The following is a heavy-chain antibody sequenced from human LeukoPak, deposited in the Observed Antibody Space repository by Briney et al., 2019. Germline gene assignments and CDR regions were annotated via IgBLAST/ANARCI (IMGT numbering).Heavy chain of an antibody. CDR2: IYYSGST. V-gene: IGHV4-59*01. CDR1: GGSISSYY. Sequence: SETLSLTCTVSGGSISSYYWSWIRQPPGKGLEWIGYIYYSGSTKYNPSLKSRVTISGDTSKNQFSLKLSSVTAADTAVYYCARSYLIFGVVDHWFDPWGQGTLVTVSS. J-gene: IGHJ5*02. D-gene: IGHD3-3*01. CDR3: ARSYLIFGVVDHWFDP.